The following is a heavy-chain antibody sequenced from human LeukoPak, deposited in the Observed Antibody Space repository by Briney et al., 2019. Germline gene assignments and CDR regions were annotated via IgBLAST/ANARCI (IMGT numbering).Heavy chain of an antibody. J-gene: IGHJ4*02. V-gene: IGHV4-4*02. CDR1: GYSISNSNW. Sequence: SETLSLTCAVSGYSISNSNWWSWVRQPPGEELEWIGEIFHSGSTNYNPSLKSRVTLSVDKSKNQFSLKLTSVTAADTAVYYCARDLYGSGTRFDYWGQGTLVTVSS. CDR3: ARDLYGSGTRFDY. D-gene: IGHD3-10*01. CDR2: IFHSGST.